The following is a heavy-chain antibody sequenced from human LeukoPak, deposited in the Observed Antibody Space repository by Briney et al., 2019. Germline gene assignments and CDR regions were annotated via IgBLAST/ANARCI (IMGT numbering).Heavy chain of an antibody. CDR1: SGSISTYY. Sequence: SETLSLTCTVSSGSISTYYWSWIRQPPGKGLEWIGFIYYSGNTNYNPSLKSRVTVSVDTSKNQFSLKLSSVTAADTAVYYCALGYSGYDFDYWGQGTLVTVSS. CDR2: IYYSGNT. J-gene: IGHJ4*02. V-gene: IGHV4-59*08. D-gene: IGHD5-12*01. CDR3: ALGYSGYDFDY.